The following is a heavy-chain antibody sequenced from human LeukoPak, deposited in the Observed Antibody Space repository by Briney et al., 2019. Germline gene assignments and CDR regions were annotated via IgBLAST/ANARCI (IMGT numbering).Heavy chain of an antibody. CDR2: ISGSGDST. D-gene: IGHD3-16*01. J-gene: IGHJ3*02. CDR1: GFTFSTYW. CDR3: AKDLGAFDI. V-gene: IGHV3-23*01. Sequence: QPGGSLRLSCAASGFTFSTYWMNWVRQTPGKGLEWVSSISGSGDSTFYADSVKGRFSISRDNSKNTLYLQMNSLRAEDTAVYYCAKDLGAFDIWGQGTMVTVSS.